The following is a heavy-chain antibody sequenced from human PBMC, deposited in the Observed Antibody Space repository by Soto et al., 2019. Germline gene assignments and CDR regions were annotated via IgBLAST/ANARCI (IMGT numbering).Heavy chain of an antibody. J-gene: IGHJ6*02. D-gene: IGHD3-10*01. V-gene: IGHV4-30-2*06. CDR2: IYPTGST. Sequence: SETLSLTCTVSGDPISSGGYSWSWIRQSPEKGLEWLGCIYPTGSTYYHPSLKSRVTISIDTSRNQFSLNLTSVTAADTAVYYCARAPPGPSPRWVLWGQGTTVTVSS. CDR3: ARAPPGPSPRWVL. CDR1: GDPISSGGYS.